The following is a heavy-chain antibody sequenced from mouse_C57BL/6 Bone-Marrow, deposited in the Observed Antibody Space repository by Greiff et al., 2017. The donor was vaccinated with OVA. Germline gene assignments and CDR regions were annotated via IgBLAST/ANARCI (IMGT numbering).Heavy chain of an antibody. CDR1: GFTFSDYY. V-gene: IGHV5-12*01. J-gene: IGHJ4*01. D-gene: IGHD1-1*01. Sequence: EVQRVESGGGLVQPGGSLKLSCAASGFTFSDYYMYWVRQTPEKRLEWVAYISNGGGSTNYPDTVKGRLTISRENAKNTLYLQMSRLKSEDTAMYYCARQTTVVERAMDYWGQGTSVTVSS. CDR3: ARQTTVVERAMDY. CDR2: ISNGGGST.